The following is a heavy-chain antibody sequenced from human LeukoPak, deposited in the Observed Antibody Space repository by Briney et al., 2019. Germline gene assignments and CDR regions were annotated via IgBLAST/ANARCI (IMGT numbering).Heavy chain of an antibody. D-gene: IGHD6-19*01. Sequence: GGSLRLSCAASGFTFSSYEMNWVRQARGKGLEWVSYISSSGSTIYYADSVKGRFTISRDSAKNSLYLQMDSLRAEDTAIYYCARCSGWAFKNWGQGTLVTVSS. J-gene: IGHJ4*02. CDR2: ISSSGSTI. V-gene: IGHV3-48*03. CDR3: ARCSGWAFKN. CDR1: GFTFSSYE.